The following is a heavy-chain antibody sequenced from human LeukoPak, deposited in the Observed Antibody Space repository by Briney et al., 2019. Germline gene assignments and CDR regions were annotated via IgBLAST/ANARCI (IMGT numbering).Heavy chain of an antibody. CDR3: ARARGVGDFDY. V-gene: IGHV4-61*01. CDR1: GGSVSSGSYY. CDR2: IYYSGST. J-gene: IGHJ4*02. Sequence: SETLSLTCTVSGGSVSSGSYYWSWIRQPPGKGLEWIGYIYYSGSTNYNPSLKSRVTMSVDTSKNQFSLKLSSVTAADTAVYYCARARGVGDFDYWGQGTLVTVSS. D-gene: IGHD3-16*01.